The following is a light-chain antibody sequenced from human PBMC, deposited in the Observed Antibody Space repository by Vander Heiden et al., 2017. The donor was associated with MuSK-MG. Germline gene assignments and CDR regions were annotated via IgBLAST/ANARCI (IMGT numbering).Light chain of an antibody. CDR3: AAWDDSLSGRV. V-gene: IGLV1-47*02. CDR1: SSNIGSNY. CDR2: SNN. Sequence: QSVLTQPPSASGTPGQRVTISCSGSSSNIGSNYVYWYHQLPGTAPKLLIHSNNQRPSGVPARFSGSKSGTSASLAIGGLRSEDEADYYCAAWDDSLSGRVFGGGTKLTVL. J-gene: IGLJ3*02.